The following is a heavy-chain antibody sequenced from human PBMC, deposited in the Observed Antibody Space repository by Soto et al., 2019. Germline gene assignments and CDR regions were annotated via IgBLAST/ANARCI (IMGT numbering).Heavy chain of an antibody. Sequence: PGGSLRLSCAASGFTFSSYAMHWVRQAPGKGLGWVAVISYDGSNKYYADSVKGRFTISRDNSKNTLYLQMNSLRAEDTAVYYCARRGGSTSCYNCIDYWGQGTLVTVSS. J-gene: IGHJ4*02. CDR3: ARRGGSTSCYNCIDY. CDR2: ISYDGSNK. V-gene: IGHV3-30-3*01. D-gene: IGHD2-2*02. CDR1: GFTFSSYA.